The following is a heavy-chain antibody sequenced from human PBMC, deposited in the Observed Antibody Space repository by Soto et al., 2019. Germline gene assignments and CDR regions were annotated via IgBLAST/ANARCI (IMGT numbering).Heavy chain of an antibody. D-gene: IGHD2-15*01. CDR2: ISYDGSNK. J-gene: IGHJ6*02. CDR3: ARDHNCSGGSCYEGYYYYGMDV. V-gene: IGHV3-30-3*01. Sequence: QVQLVESGGGVVQPGRSLRLSCAASGFTFSSYAMHWVRQAPGKGLEWVAVISYDGSNKYYADSVKGRFTISRDNSKNXXYXQXXSLRAEDTAVYYCARDHNCSGGSCYEGYYYYGMDVWGQGTTVTVSS. CDR1: GFTFSSYA.